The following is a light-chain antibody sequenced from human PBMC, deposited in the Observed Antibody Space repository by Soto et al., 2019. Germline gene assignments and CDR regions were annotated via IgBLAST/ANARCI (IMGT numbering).Light chain of an antibody. J-gene: IGKJ1*01. CDR3: QQYGYSWT. V-gene: IGKV3-20*01. Sequence: IVLTQSPGTLSLSPGERATLSCRASQSVSSSYLAWYQQKPGQAPRLLIYDTSSRATGIPDRFSGSGSGTDFTLTISRLEPEDFAVYYCQQYGYSWTFGQGTKVEIK. CDR1: QSVSSSY. CDR2: DTS.